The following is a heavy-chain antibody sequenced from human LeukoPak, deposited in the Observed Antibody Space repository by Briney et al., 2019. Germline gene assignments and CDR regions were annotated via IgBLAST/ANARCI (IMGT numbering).Heavy chain of an antibody. CDR2: ISAYNGNT. CDR3: ARHPPYLSYYYDSSGYYGYWFDP. Sequence: GASVKVSCKASGYTFTSYGISWVRQAPGQGLEWMGWISAYNGNTNYAQKLQGRVTMTTDTSTSTAYMELRSLRSDDTAVYYCARHPPYLSYYYDSSGYYGYWFDPWGQGTLVTVSS. CDR1: GYTFTSYG. V-gene: IGHV1-18*01. J-gene: IGHJ5*02. D-gene: IGHD3-22*01.